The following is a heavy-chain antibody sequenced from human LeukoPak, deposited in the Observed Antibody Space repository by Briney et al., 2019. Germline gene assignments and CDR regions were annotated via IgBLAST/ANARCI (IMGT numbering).Heavy chain of an antibody. V-gene: IGHV3-11*06. J-gene: IGHJ4*02. CDR2: ISSSSSYT. Sequence: GGSLRLSCAASGFTFSDYYMSWIRQAPGKGLEWVSYISSSSSYTNYADSVKGRFTISRDNAKNSLYLQMNSLRAEDRAVYYCAREKSGTTSYYFDYWGQGTLVTVSS. CDR3: AREKSGTTSYYFDY. CDR1: GFTFSDYY. D-gene: IGHD1-1*01.